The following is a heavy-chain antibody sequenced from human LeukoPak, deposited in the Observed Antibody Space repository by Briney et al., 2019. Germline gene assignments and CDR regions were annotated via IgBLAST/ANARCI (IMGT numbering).Heavy chain of an antibody. CDR3: ARVAHDSSGPSFDY. Sequence: PSETLSLTCTVSGGSISSYYWSWIRQPPGEGLEWIGYIYYSGSTNYNPSLKSRVTISVDTSKNQFSLKLSSVTAADTAVYYCARVAHDSSGPSFDYWGQGTLVTVSP. CDR2: IYYSGST. D-gene: IGHD3-22*01. V-gene: IGHV4-59*01. J-gene: IGHJ4*02. CDR1: GGSISSYY.